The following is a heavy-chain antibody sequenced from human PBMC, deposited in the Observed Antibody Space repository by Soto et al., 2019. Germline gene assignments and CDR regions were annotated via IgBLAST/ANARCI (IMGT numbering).Heavy chain of an antibody. J-gene: IGHJ6*02. V-gene: IGHV5-51*01. D-gene: IGHD3-9*01. Sequence: GESLKISCQGSGYTFTNYWIGWVRQMPGKGLEWMGVIYPGDSDTKYSPSFQGQVTFSADKSINTAYLQWTSLKASDTAMYFCGRLTGLPHYYSTDVWGPGTTVTVSS. CDR3: GRLTGLPHYYSTDV. CDR1: GYTFTNYW. CDR2: IYPGDSDT.